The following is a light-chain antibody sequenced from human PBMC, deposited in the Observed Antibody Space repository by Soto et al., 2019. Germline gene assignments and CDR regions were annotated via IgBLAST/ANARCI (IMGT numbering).Light chain of an antibody. V-gene: IGKV3-20*01. CDR3: QQYGSSPPK. CDR2: GAS. Sequence: IVLTQSPGTLSLSPGERTTLSCRASQSISRYLAWYQQKPGQGPRLLIYGASSRATGTPDRFSGSGSGTDLTLTINRLEPEDFALYYCQQYGSSPPKFGQGTKVDI. J-gene: IGKJ1*01. CDR1: QSISRY.